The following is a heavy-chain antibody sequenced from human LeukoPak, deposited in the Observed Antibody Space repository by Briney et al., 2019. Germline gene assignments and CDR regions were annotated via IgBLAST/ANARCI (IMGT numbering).Heavy chain of an antibody. CDR1: GFTFSSYW. CDR2: IKLDGSEK. D-gene: IGHD1-20*01. V-gene: IGHV3-7*05. CDR3: ARDPPFIIGTTFFDY. Sequence: GGSLRLSCAASGFTFSSYWMSWVRQAPGKGLEWVANIKLDGSEKYYVDSVKGRFTISRDNAKNSLYLQMNSLRAEDTAVYYCARDPPFIIGTTFFDYWGQGTLVTVSS. J-gene: IGHJ4*02.